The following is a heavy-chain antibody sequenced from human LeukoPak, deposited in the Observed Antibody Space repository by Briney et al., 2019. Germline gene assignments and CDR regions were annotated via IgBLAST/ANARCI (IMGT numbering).Heavy chain of an antibody. CDR3: AKDAEPLRFLEWLFPNWFDP. CDR2: IYYSGST. Sequence: SETLSLTCTVSGGSISSYYWSWIRQPPGKGLEWIGYIYYSGSTNYNPSLKSRVTISVDTSKNQFSLKLSSVTAADTAVYYCAKDAEPLRFLEWLFPNWFDPWGQGTLVTVSS. V-gene: IGHV4-59*01. J-gene: IGHJ5*02. D-gene: IGHD3-3*01. CDR1: GGSISSYY.